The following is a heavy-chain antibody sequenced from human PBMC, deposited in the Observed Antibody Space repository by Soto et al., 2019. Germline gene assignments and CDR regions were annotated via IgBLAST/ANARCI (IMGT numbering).Heavy chain of an antibody. D-gene: IGHD6-19*01. J-gene: IGHJ5*02. V-gene: IGHV4-59*01. CDR3: ARAGTVAGKNWFDP. CDR2: IYYSGST. CDR1: GGSISSYY. Sequence: PSETLSLTCTVSGGSISSYYWSWIRQPPGKGLEWIGYIYYSGSTNYNPSLKSRVTISVDTSKNQFSLKLSSVTAADTAVYYCARAGTVAGKNWFDPWGQGTLVTVS.